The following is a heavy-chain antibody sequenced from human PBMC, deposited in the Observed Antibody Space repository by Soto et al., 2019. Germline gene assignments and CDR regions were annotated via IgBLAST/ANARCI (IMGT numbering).Heavy chain of an antibody. D-gene: IGHD6-6*01. V-gene: IGHV3-21*01. CDR2: ISSSSSYI. CDR1: GFTFSSYS. J-gene: IGHJ4*02. Sequence: KPGGSLRLSCAASGFTFSSYSMNWVRQAPGKGLEWVSSISSSSSYIYYADSVKGRFTISRDNAKNSLYLQMNSLRAEDTAVYYCARDRQLGSEWLVYWGQGTLVTVS. CDR3: ARDRQLGSEWLVY.